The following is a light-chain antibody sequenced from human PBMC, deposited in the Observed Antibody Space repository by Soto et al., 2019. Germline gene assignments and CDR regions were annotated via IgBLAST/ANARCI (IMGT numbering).Light chain of an antibody. V-gene: IGKV2-28*01. CDR1: RNLLHSNGYYY. CDR3: AYGLATPCN. Sequence: EIVLTQSPLSVPVTPGEPASISCRSSRNLLHSNGYYYLDWYLQKPGQSPQLLIYLGSNRGSVVTNRFSGGRSGKDFTLTISRVEAEDVWVYFCAYGLATPCNVAGGTNV. CDR2: LGS. J-gene: IGKJ4*01.